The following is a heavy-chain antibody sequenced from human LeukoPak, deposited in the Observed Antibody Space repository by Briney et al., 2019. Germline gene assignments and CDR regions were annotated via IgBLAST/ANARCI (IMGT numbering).Heavy chain of an antibody. J-gene: IGHJ6*02. Sequence: GASVKVSCRASGYTFTSYDINWVRQATGQGLEWMGWMNPNSGNTGYAQKFQGRVTMTRDTSISAAYMELSSLRSEDTAVYYCASHSSSSVMDVWGQGTTVTVSS. CDR3: ASHSSSSVMDV. CDR1: GYTFTSYD. D-gene: IGHD6-13*01. V-gene: IGHV1-8*01. CDR2: MNPNSGNT.